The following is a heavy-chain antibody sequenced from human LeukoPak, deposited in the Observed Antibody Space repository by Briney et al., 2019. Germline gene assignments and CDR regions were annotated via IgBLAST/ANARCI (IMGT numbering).Heavy chain of an antibody. Sequence: ASVKVSCKASGYTFTGYYMHWVRQAPGQGLEWMGWINPNSGGTNYAQKFQGRVTMTEDTSTDTAYMELSSLRSEDTAVYYCATDRYSYGLYFDYWGQGTLVTVSS. D-gene: IGHD5-18*01. CDR2: INPNSGGT. V-gene: IGHV1-2*02. CDR1: GYTFTGYY. CDR3: ATDRYSYGLYFDY. J-gene: IGHJ4*02.